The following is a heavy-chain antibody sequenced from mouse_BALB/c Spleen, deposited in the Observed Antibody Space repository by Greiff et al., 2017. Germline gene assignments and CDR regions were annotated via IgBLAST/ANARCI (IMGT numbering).Heavy chain of an antibody. CDR3: ARDWDGEAMDY. D-gene: IGHD4-1*01. CDR1: GFNIKDTY. Sequence: EVQLQQSGAELVKPGASVKLSCTASGFNIKDTYMHWVKQRPEQGLEWIGRIDPANGNTKYDPKFQGKATITADTSSNTAYLQLSSLTSEDTAVYYCARDWDGEAMDYWGQGTSVTVSS. V-gene: IGHV14-3*02. J-gene: IGHJ4*01. CDR2: IDPANGNT.